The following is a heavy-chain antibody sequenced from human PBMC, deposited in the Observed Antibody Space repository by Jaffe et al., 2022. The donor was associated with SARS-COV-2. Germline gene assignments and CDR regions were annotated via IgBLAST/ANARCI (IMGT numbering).Heavy chain of an antibody. Sequence: QVQLQESGPGLVKPSGTLSLTCAVSGGFIDSSNWWSWVRQAPGKGPEWIGEIYHSGSPNYNPSLKSRVTISVDMSKNQFSLKLTSVTAADTAVYYCARTSPKNYYYGMDVWGQGTTVTVSS. CDR2: IYHSGSP. J-gene: IGHJ6*02. CDR1: GGFIDSSNW. CDR3: ARTSPKNYYYGMDV. V-gene: IGHV4-4*02.